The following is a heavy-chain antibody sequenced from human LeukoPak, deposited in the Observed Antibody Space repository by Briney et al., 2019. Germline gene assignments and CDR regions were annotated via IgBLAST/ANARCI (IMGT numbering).Heavy chain of an antibody. J-gene: IGHJ4*02. CDR3: ARDSSGYYYFDY. Sequence: GESLKISCKASGYSFTSYYIGWVRQMPGKGLEWTGIIYPGDSDTRYSPSFQGQVTISADKSITTAYLQWSSLKASDTAMYHCARDSSGYYYFDYWGQGTLVTVSS. CDR1: GYSFTSYY. CDR2: IYPGDSDT. V-gene: IGHV5-51*01. D-gene: IGHD3-22*01.